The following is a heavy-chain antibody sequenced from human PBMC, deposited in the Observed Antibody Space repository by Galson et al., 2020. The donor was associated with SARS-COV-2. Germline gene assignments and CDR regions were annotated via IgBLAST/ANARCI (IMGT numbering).Heavy chain of an antibody. D-gene: IGHD3-22*01. J-gene: IGHJ3*02. CDR3: ARASMIVVVIGAFDI. V-gene: IGHV4-31*02. CDR2: IYYSGST. Sequence: QGKGLEWIGYIYYSGSTYYNPSLKSRVTISVDTSKNQFSLKLSSVTAADTAVYYCARASMIVVVIGAFDIWGQGTMVTVSS.